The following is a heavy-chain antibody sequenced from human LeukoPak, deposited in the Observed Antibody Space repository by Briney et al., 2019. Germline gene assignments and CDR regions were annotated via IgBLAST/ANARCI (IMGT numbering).Heavy chain of an antibody. CDR1: GGSISSYY. D-gene: IGHD2-2*01. CDR2: IYTSGST. J-gene: IGHJ5*02. V-gene: IGHV4-4*07. CDR3: ARVLGCSSTSCSNWFDP. Sequence: SETLSLTCTVSGGSISSYYWSWIRQPAGKGLEWIGRIYTSGSTNYNPSLKSRVTMSVDTSKNQFSLKLSSVTVADTAVYYCARVLGCSSTSCSNWFDPWGQGTLVTVSS.